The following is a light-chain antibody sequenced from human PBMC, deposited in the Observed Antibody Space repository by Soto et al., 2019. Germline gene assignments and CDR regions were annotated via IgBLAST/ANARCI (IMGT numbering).Light chain of an antibody. V-gene: IGKV1-27*01. CDR1: LPISNY. Sequence: DIQMTQSPSSLSSSVIDIVTITFLPSLPISNYLAWYQQKPGKIPNLLIYAASTLQAGVPSRFSGSGSGTDFTLTISSLQSEDFAVYYCQHYNNWPPWTFGQGTKVDI. CDR3: QHYNNWPPWT. CDR2: AAS. J-gene: IGKJ1*01.